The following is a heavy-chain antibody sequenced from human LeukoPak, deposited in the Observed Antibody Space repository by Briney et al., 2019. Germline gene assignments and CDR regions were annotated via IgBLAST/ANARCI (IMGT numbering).Heavy chain of an antibody. D-gene: IGHD3-3*01. CDR1: GGSISSHY. V-gene: IGHV4-59*11. Sequence: PSETLSLTCTVSGGSISSHYWSWIRQPPGKGLEWIGYIYHSGSTNYNPSLKSRVTISVDTSKSQLSMKLGSVSAADTAVYYCARADFWSGYFDYWGQGTLVTVS. J-gene: IGHJ4*02. CDR3: ARADFWSGYFDY. CDR2: IYHSGST.